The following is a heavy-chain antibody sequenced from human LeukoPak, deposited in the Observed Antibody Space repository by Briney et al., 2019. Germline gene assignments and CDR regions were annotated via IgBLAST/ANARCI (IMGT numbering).Heavy chain of an antibody. Sequence: GASVKVSCKASGYTFTTSDINWVRQATGQGLEWMGWMNPNSGKTGYAQSFQGRVSMTMNTSISTAYMELSSLRSDDTAVYYCARQGLVGAKDPFDIWGQGTMVTVS. J-gene: IGHJ3*02. V-gene: IGHV1-8*01. CDR3: ARQGLVGAKDPFDI. D-gene: IGHD1-26*01. CDR2: MNPNSGKT. CDR1: GYTFTTSD.